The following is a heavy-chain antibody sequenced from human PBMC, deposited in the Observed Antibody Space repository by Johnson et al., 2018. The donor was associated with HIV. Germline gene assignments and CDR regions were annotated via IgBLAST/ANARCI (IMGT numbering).Heavy chain of an antibody. V-gene: IGHV3-30-3*01. J-gene: IGHJ3*01. CDR1: EFSFSTYA. Sequence: QVQVVESGGGVVQPERSLRLSCAASEFSFSTYAMRWVRQAPGKGLAGVAVISDDGTNTDYADAVKGRFTLPRDNSKNTLYLQMKSLRAEDTAVYDCVRDGNYYDRSGYRVDAFDVWGQGTMVTVSS. CDR2: ISDDGTNT. CDR3: VRDGNYYDRSGYRVDAFDV. D-gene: IGHD3-22*01.